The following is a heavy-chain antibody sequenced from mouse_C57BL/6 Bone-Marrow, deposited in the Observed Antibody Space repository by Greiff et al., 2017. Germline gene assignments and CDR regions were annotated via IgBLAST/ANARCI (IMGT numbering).Heavy chain of an antibody. CDR2: IDPETGGT. J-gene: IGHJ1*03. V-gene: IGHV1-15*01. D-gene: IGHD1-1*01. CDR1: GYTFTDYE. CDR3: TRPYYVGGRWYFDV. Sequence: VQLQQSGAELVRPGASVTLSCKASGYTFTDYEMHWVKQTPVHGLEWIGAIDPETGGTAYNQKFKGKAILTADKSSSTAYMALRSLTSEDSAVYYCTRPYYVGGRWYFDVWGTGTTVTVAS.